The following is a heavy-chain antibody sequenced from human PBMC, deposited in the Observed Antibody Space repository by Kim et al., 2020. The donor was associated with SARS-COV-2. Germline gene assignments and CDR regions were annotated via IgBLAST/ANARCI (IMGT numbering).Heavy chain of an antibody. V-gene: IGHV3-33*06. Sequence: GGSLRLSCAASGFTFSSYGMHWVRQAPGKGLEWVAVIWYDGSNKYYADSVKGRFTISRDNSKNTLYLQMNSLRAEDTAVYYCAKALGSGGRYYFDYWGQGTLVTVSS. CDR3: AKALGSGGRYYFDY. CDR2: IWYDGSNK. CDR1: GFTFSSYG. J-gene: IGHJ4*02. D-gene: IGHD2-15*01.